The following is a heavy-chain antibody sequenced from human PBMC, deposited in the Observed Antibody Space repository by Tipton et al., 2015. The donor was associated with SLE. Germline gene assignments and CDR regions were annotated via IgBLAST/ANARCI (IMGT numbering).Heavy chain of an antibody. CDR3: ARGATPHTVNAMDV. D-gene: IGHD4-17*01. CDR2: IYESGNS. V-gene: IGHV4-59*01. Sequence: TLSLTCTVSGDSISSYYWSWIRQPPGMGLEWIGNIYESGNSNYNPSLKSRVTISVDASKNQFSLRLTSLTAADTAVYYCARGATPHTVNAMDVWGQGTTVTVSS. CDR1: GDSISSYY. J-gene: IGHJ6*02.